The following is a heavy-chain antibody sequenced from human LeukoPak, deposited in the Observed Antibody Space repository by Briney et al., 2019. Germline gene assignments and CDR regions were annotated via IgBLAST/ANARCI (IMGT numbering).Heavy chain of an antibody. J-gene: IGHJ4*02. D-gene: IGHD3-3*01. CDR2: INPSGGST. CDR3: AREHQSGYYYH. CDR1: GYTFTSYY. V-gene: IGHV1-46*01. Sequence: ASVKVSCKHSGYTFTSYYMHWVRQAPGQGREWMGIINPSGGSTSYAQKFQGRVTMTRDTSTSTVYMELSSLRSEDTAVYYCAREHQSGYYYHWGQGTLVTVSS.